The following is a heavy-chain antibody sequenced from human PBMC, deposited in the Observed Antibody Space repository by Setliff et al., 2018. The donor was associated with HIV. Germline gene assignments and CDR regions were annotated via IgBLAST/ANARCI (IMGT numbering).Heavy chain of an antibody. D-gene: IGHD3-10*01. CDR1: GDSIITYY. J-gene: IGHJ4*02. CDR2: IHHSGSS. Sequence: SETLSLTCTVSGDSIITYYWTWIRQPPGKGLEWIGYIHHSGSSDYTPSLRSRVTMSVDTSKNQFSLILSPVTAADTAVYYCARQTGLRGYYGSNSLYYFDYWGKGMLVTVSS. CDR3: ARQTGLRGYYGSNSLYYFDY. V-gene: IGHV4-59*08.